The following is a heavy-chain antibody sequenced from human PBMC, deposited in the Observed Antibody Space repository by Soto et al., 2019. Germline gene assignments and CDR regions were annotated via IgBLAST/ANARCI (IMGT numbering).Heavy chain of an antibody. D-gene: IGHD3-16*01. Sequence: ASVKVSCKASGYTFTSYAMHWVRQAPGQRLEWMGWINAGNGNTKYSQKFQGRITMTTDTSTTTAYMELRSLRSDDTAVYYCARMGDVPYYYYGMDVWGQGTTVTVSS. V-gene: IGHV1-3*01. CDR1: GYTFTSYA. CDR3: ARMGDVPYYYYGMDV. CDR2: INAGNGNT. J-gene: IGHJ6*02.